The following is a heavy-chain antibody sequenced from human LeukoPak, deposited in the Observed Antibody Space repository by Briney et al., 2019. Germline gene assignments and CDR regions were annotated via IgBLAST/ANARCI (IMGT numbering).Heavy chain of an antibody. D-gene: IGHD2-15*01. J-gene: IGHJ4*02. Sequence: NPSETLSLTCTVSGGSISSSSYYWSWIRQPPGEGLEWIGYIYYSGRTNYNPSLKSRVTISVDTSKNQFSLKLSSVTAADTAVYYCARGGRVVVAAINFDYWGQGTLVTVSA. CDR3: ARGGRVVVAAINFDY. V-gene: IGHV4-61*01. CDR2: IYYSGRT. CDR1: GGSISSSSYY.